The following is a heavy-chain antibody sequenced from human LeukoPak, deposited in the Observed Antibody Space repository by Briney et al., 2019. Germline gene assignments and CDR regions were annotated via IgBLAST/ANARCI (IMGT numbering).Heavy chain of an antibody. J-gene: IGHJ5*02. CDR1: GGSISSGSYY. CDR2: IYTSGST. CDR3: ARGRNPRYYYGSGSYNWFDP. Sequence: PSETLSLTCTVSGGSISSGSYYWSWIRQPAGKGLEWIGRIYTSGSTNYNPSLKSRVTISVDTSKNQFSLKLSSVTAADTAVYYCARGRNPRYYYGSGSYNWFDPWGQGTLVTVSS. V-gene: IGHV4-61*02. D-gene: IGHD3-10*01.